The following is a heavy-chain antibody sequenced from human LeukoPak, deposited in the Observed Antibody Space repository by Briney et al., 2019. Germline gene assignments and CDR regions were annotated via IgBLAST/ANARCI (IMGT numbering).Heavy chain of an antibody. D-gene: IGHD3-22*01. CDR1: GYTFTSYG. Sequence: GASVKVSCKASGYTFTSYGISWVRQAPGQGLEWMGWISAYNGNTNYAQKLQGRVTMTTDTSTSTAYMELRSLRSDDTAVYYCARAPLDYYDSSGYWHAFDIWGQGTMVTVSS. V-gene: IGHV1-18*01. CDR3: ARAPLDYYDSSGYWHAFDI. J-gene: IGHJ3*02. CDR2: ISAYNGNT.